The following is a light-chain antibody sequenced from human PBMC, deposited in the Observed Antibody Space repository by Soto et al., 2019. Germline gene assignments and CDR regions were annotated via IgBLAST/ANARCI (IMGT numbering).Light chain of an antibody. Sequence: QSALTQPPSASGSPGQSVTISCTGTSSDVGGYNYVSWYQQHPGKAPKLMIYEVSKLPSGVPDRFSGSKSGNTASLTVSGLQAEDEADYYCSSYAGSNNHVVFGGGPKLTVL. CDR1: SSDVGGYNY. J-gene: IGLJ2*01. CDR3: SSYAGSNNHVV. CDR2: EVS. V-gene: IGLV2-8*01.